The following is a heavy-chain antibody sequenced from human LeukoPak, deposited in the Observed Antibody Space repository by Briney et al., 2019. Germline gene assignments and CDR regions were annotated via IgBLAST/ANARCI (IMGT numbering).Heavy chain of an antibody. CDR1: GYSISSDYY. CDR2: IYHRGNA. J-gene: IGHJ6*03. Sequence: SETLSLTCVVSGYSISSDYYWAWIRQPPGKGLEWIGSIYHRGNAYYNPSLKSRVTVSLDTSKNHFSLKLSSVTAADTAVYYCARAPRYYYYMDVWGKGTTVTVSS. CDR3: ARAPRYYYYMDV. V-gene: IGHV4-38-2*01.